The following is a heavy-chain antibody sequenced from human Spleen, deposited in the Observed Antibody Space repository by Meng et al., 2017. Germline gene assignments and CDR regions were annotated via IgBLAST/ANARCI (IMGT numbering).Heavy chain of an antibody. D-gene: IGHD5-12*01. Sequence: QVQLQQWGAGLLEPSETLSLTCVGSGGPFRGYFWSWIRQPPGKGLEWIGEINHSGSTSYNPSLKSRVTISVDTSKNHFYLKLSSVTAADTAVYYCARSQGPYSGYDLNYWGQGGLVTVSS. V-gene: IGHV4-34*01. CDR2: INHSGST. J-gene: IGHJ4*02. CDR3: ARSQGPYSGYDLNY. CDR1: GGPFRGYF.